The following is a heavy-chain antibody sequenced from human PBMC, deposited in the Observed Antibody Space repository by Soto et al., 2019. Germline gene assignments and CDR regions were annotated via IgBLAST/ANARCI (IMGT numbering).Heavy chain of an antibody. CDR1: GYTFSTYG. D-gene: IGHD1-26*01. J-gene: IGHJ6*02. Sequence: QVQLAQSGAEVKKPGASVKVSCKASGYTFSTYGINWVRQAPGQGLEWMGWISAYNGNTKYAQKLQGRVTMTTDTSTTTAYMELRSLRSDDTAVYYCARRAANGRVSHYYGLDVWGQGTTVTVSS. CDR3: ARRAANGRVSHYYGLDV. V-gene: IGHV1-18*01. CDR2: ISAYNGNT.